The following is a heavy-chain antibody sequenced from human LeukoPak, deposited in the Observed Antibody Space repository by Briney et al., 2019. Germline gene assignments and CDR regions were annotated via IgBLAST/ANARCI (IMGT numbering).Heavy chain of an antibody. D-gene: IGHD7-27*01. CDR2: IKQDGSEK. Sequence: PGGSLRLSCAASGFTFSSYWMSWVRQAPGKGLEWVANIKQDGSEKYYVDSVKGRFTISRDNAKNSLYLQMNSLRAEDTASYYCATDRWGFFNSWGQGTLVTVTS. J-gene: IGHJ4*02. V-gene: IGHV3-7*01. CDR1: GFTFSSYW. CDR3: ATDRWGFFNS.